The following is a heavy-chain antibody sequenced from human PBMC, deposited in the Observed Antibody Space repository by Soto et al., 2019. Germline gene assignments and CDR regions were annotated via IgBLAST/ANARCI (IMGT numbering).Heavy chain of an antibody. V-gene: IGHV4-59*08. CDR2: ISYSGST. D-gene: IGHD6-19*01. J-gene: IGHJ4*02. CDR3: ASTYSSGWYGDFDY. CDR1: GASISGYH. Sequence: SETLSLTCTVSGASISGYHWSWIRQPPGKGLECLGYISYSGSTNYNPSLKSRVTISVDTSKNQFSLKLSSVTAADTAVYYCASTYSSGWYGDFDYWGQGTLVTVS.